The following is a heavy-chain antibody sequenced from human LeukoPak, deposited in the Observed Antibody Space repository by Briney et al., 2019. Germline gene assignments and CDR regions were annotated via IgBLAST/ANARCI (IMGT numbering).Heavy chain of an antibody. J-gene: IGHJ4*02. Sequence: QSGGSLRLSCAASGFSFSSYWMSWVRQAPGKGLEWVANIKQDGSEKYYVDSVKGRFTISRDNAKNSLYLQMDSLRAEDTAVYYCARVLHFWYFDYWGQGTLVTVS. CDR2: IKQDGSEK. D-gene: IGHD3-16*01. V-gene: IGHV3-7*03. CDR3: ARVLHFWYFDY. CDR1: GFSFSSYW.